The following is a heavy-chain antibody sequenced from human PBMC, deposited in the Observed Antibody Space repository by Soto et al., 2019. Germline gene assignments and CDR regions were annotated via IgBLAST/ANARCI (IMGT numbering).Heavy chain of an antibody. CDR2: IIPIFGTA. CDR3: ARGDIVVVPAAIRPGNWFDP. D-gene: IGHD2-2*02. V-gene: IGHV1-69*01. CDR1: GGTFSSYA. J-gene: IGHJ5*02. Sequence: QVQLVQSGAEVKKPGSSVKVSCKASGGTFSSYAISWVRQAPGQGLEWMGGIIPIFGTANYAQKFQGRVTITADEYTSTAYMELSSLRPEDTAVYCCARGDIVVVPAAIRPGNWFDPWGQGTLVTVSS.